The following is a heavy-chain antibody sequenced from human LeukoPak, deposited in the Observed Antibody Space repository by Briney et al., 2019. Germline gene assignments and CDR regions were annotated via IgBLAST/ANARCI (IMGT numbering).Heavy chain of an antibody. CDR2: IYYSGST. V-gene: IGHV4-59*01. Sequence: SETLSLTCTVSGGSISSYYWSWIRQPPGKGLEWIGYIYYSGSTNYNPSLKSRFTISVDTSKNQFSLKLSSVTAADTAVYYCARVGCSGGSCLLDYWGQGTLVTVSS. CDR3: ARVGCSGGSCLLDY. CDR1: GGSISSYY. D-gene: IGHD2-15*01. J-gene: IGHJ4*02.